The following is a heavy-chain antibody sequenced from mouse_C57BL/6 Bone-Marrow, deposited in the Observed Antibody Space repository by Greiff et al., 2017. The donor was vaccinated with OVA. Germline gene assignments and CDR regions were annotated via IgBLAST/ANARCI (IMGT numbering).Heavy chain of an antibody. CDR1: GYTFTDYN. V-gene: IGHV1-18*01. CDR2: INPNHGGT. CDR3: ARGIYYDYEGYYAMDY. Sequence: EVQRVESGPELVKPGASVKIPCKASGYTFTDYNMDWVKQSHGKSLEWIGDINPNHGGTIYNQKFKGKATLTVDKSSSTAYMELRSLTSEDTAVYYCARGIYYDYEGYYAMDYWGQGTSVTVSS. D-gene: IGHD2-4*01. J-gene: IGHJ4*01.